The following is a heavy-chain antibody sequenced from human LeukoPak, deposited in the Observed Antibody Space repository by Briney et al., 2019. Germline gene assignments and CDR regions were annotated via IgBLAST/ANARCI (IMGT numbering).Heavy chain of an antibody. J-gene: IGHJ4*02. D-gene: IGHD6-19*01. V-gene: IGHV3-48*03. CDR3: ARGVAGGYYFDY. Sequence: GGSLRLSCAASGFTFSSYEMNWVRQAPGRGLEWVSYISSSGSTIYYADSVKGRFTISRDNDKNSLYLQMNSLRAEDTAVYYCARGVAGGYYFDYWGQGTLVTVSS. CDR1: GFTFSSYE. CDR2: ISSSGSTI.